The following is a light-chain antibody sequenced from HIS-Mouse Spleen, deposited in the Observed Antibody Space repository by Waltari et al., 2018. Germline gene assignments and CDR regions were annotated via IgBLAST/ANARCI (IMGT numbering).Light chain of an antibody. CDR2: KAS. J-gene: IGKJ1*01. CDR1: QSISSW. Sequence: DIQMTQSPSTLSASVGDRVTITCRASQSISSWLAWYQQKPGKAPKLLIYKASSLESGVPSRFSGSGSGTEFTLTISSLQPDDFATYYCQQYNSWWTFSQGTKVEIK. V-gene: IGKV1-5*03. CDR3: QQYNSWWT.